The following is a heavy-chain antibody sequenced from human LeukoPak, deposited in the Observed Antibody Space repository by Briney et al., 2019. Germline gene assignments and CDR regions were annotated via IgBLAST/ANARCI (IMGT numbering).Heavy chain of an antibody. CDR3: ARCSGGSTYHSDDY. CDR1: RFTFRTYW. Sequence: GGSLRLSCSASRFTFRTYWMHWVRQAPGKGLVWVSRISSDGSSTNYADSVKGRFTISRDNAKNTLYLQMNSLRAEDTAVYYCARCSGGSTYHSDDYWGQGTLVTVSS. CDR2: ISSDGSST. D-gene: IGHD2-15*01. J-gene: IGHJ4*02. V-gene: IGHV3-74*01.